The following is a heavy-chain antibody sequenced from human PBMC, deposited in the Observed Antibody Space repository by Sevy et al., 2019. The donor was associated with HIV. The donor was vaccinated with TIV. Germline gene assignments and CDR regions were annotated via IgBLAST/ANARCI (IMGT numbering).Heavy chain of an antibody. CDR2: INSDGSST. CDR3: ARDLVAARNWFDP. Sequence: GGSLRLSCTASGFTFGDYAMSWVRQAPGKGLVWVSRINSDGSSTSYADSVKGRFTISRDNAKNTLYLQMNSLRAEDTAVYYCARDLVAARNWFDPWGQGTLVTVSS. V-gene: IGHV3-74*01. D-gene: IGHD6-6*01. CDR1: GFTFGDYA. J-gene: IGHJ5*02.